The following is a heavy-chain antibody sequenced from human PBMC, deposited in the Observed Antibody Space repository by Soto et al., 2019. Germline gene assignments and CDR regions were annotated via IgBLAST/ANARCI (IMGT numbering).Heavy chain of an antibody. D-gene: IGHD3-22*01. Sequence: YSCAVFCHTQRKGLEWIGSIYYSGSTYYNPSLKSRVTISVDTSKNQFSLKLSSVTAADTAVYYCASYYDSSCYYDYPDAFAIWGQGTMV. CDR2: IYYSGST. J-gene: IGHJ3*02. CDR3: ASYYDSSCYYDYPDAFAI. CDR1: YS. V-gene: IGHV4-39*01.